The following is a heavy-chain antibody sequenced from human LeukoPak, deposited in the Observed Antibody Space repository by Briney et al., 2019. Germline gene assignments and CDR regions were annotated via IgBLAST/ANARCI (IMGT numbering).Heavy chain of an antibody. V-gene: IGHV3-48*03. CDR3: ARVLFHSLSVFDY. D-gene: IGHD2/OR15-2a*01. Sequence: GGSLRLSCAASGFTFSSYRMIWVRQAPGKGLEWVSYITTSGTTTYYADSLKGRFTISRDNAKNSLYLQMNSLRAEDTAVYYCARVLFHSLSVFDYWGQGTLVTVSS. CDR1: GFTFSSYR. CDR2: ITTSGTTT. J-gene: IGHJ4*02.